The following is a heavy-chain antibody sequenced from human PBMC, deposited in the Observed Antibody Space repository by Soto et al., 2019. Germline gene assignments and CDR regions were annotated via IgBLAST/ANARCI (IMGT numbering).Heavy chain of an antibody. J-gene: IGHJ4*02. V-gene: IGHV3-23*01. Sequence: SLRLSCAASGFTFSSYAMSWVRQAPGKGLEWVSAISGSGGSTYYADSVKGRFTISRDNSKNTLYLQMNSLRAEDTAVYYCAKLRWVYDIPWQEDYWGQGTLVTVSS. CDR2: ISGSGGST. CDR3: AKLRWVYDIPWQEDY. CDR1: GFTFSSYA. D-gene: IGHD3-9*01.